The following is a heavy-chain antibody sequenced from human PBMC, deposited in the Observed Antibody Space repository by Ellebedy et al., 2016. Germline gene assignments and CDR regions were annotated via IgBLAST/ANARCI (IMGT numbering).Heavy chain of an antibody. CDR2: IDSTGST. CDR3: ARLRLGSGFDY. Sequence: SETLSLXXTVSGGSVSSTSDYWSWIRQPPGKGLEWIGNIDSTGSTDHNPSLKSRLTISVDTSKNQFSLKVTSVTAADTAMYYCARLRLGSGFDYWGQGALVTVSS. D-gene: IGHD3-10*01. V-gene: IGHV4-61*01. CDR1: GGSVSSTSDY. J-gene: IGHJ4*02.